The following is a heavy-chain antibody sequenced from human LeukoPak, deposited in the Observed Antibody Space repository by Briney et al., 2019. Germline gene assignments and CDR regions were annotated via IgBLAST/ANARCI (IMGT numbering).Heavy chain of an antibody. V-gene: IGHV3-7*01. Sequence: GGSLRLSCAASASTFSRSYMGWVRQAPGKGLEWVALMRLAGSVTYYVDSVKGRFTISRDNAKNSLYLQMNILRAEDTAVFYCLSGPGHCGQGTLVTVSS. CDR1: ASTFSRSY. J-gene: IGHJ4*02. CDR3: LSGPGH. CDR2: MRLAGSVT.